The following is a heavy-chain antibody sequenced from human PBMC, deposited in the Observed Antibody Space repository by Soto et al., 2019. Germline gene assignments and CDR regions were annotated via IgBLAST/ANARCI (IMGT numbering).Heavy chain of an antibody. CDR2: IYYSGST. V-gene: IGHV4-59*08. Sequence: QVQLQESGPGLVKPSETLSLTCTVSGGSISSYYWSWIRQPPGTGLEWIGYIYYSGSTNYNPSLKSRVTISVDTSKNQFSLKLSSVTAADTAVYYCARLLYGLGSWFDPWGQGTLVTVSS. D-gene: IGHD3-10*01. CDR1: GGSISSYY. J-gene: IGHJ5*02. CDR3: ARLLYGLGSWFDP.